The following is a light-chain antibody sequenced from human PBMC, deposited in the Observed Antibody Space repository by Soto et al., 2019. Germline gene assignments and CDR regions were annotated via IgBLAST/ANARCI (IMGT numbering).Light chain of an antibody. CDR2: GAS. CDR1: QNINNY. J-gene: IGKJ5*01. CDR3: QQYDNLIT. Sequence: DIQMTQSPSSLSASVGDRVTITCQASQNINNYLNWYEQRPWKAAKVLIYGASNLETGVPSRFSGSGSGTDFTFTISSLQHEDIATYYGQQYDNLITFGQGTRLEIK. V-gene: IGKV1-33*01.